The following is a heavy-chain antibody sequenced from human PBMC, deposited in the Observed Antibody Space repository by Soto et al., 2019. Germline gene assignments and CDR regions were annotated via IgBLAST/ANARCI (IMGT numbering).Heavy chain of an antibody. Sequence: PGGSLRLSCAASGFRFDDYAMHWVRQAPGKGLGWVSGISWNSVNIGYADSVKGRFTISRDNAKNSLFLQMNSLRAEDTALYYCAKDIRAVPGPQSSYFDSWGQGTLVTVSS. CDR1: GFRFDDYA. CDR3: AKDIRAVPGPQSSYFDS. J-gene: IGHJ4*02. V-gene: IGHV3-9*01. CDR2: ISWNSVNI. D-gene: IGHD6-19*01.